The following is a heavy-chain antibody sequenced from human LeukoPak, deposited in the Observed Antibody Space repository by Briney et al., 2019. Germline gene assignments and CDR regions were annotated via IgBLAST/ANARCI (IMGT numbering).Heavy chain of an antibody. CDR2: IYYSGST. Sequence: SETLSLTCTVSGGSISSYYWGWIRQPPGKGLEWIGSIYYSGSTYYNPSLKSRVTISVDTSKNQFSLKLSSVTAADTAVYYCARLEVGATKSYYFDYWGQGTLVTVSS. CDR1: GGSISSYY. J-gene: IGHJ4*02. D-gene: IGHD1-26*01. V-gene: IGHV4-39*01. CDR3: ARLEVGATKSYYFDY.